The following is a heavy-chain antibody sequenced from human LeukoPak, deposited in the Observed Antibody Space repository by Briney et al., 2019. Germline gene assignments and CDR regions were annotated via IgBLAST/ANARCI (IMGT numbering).Heavy chain of an antibody. J-gene: IGHJ4*02. Sequence: ASVKVSCKASGYTFTSYAISWVRQAPGQGLEWMGWISAYNGNTNYAQKLQGRVTMTTDTSTSTAYMELRSLRSDDTAVYYCARMGYSYGTGGVDYWGQGTLVTVSS. CDR3: ARMGYSYGTGGVDY. CDR1: GYTFTSYA. V-gene: IGHV1-18*04. D-gene: IGHD5-18*01. CDR2: ISAYNGNT.